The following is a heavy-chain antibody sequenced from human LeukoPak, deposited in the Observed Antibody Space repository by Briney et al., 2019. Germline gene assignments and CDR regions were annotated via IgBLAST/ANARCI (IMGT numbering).Heavy chain of an antibody. J-gene: IGHJ4*02. CDR2: IRYDGSNK. CDR1: GFTFSSYG. V-gene: IGHV3-30*02. Sequence: AGGSLRLSCAASGFTFSSYGMHWVRQAPGKGLEWAAFIRYDGSNKYYADSVKGRFTISRDNSKNTLYLQMNSLRAEDTAVYYCAKDLGYSSSWPLFDYWGQGTLVTVSS. CDR3: AKDLGYSSSWPLFDY. D-gene: IGHD6-13*01.